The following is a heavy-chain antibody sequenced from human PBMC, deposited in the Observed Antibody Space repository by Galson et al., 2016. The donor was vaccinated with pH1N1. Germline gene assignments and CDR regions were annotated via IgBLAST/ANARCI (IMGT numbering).Heavy chain of an antibody. D-gene: IGHD6-25*01. Sequence: SLRLPCAAPGFTSSSYRMNCVRQARGKGRERVANINQDGSVNYYVDPVKRRFTISRDNAKNSVDPQMNSLSAGDTAVYDCAREIAAAGSYWGQGPLVTVSS. V-gene: IGHV3-7*01. CDR2: INQDGSVN. J-gene: IGHJ4*02. CDR3: AREIAAAGSY. CDR1: GFTSSSYR.